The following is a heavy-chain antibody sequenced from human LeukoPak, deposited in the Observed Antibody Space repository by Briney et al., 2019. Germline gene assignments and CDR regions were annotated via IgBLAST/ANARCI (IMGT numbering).Heavy chain of an antibody. CDR2: IYYSGRT. CDR3: ARIDYDSSGYYSAAGGYYMDV. Sequence: SETLSLTCTVSGGSISSYYWSWIRQPPGKGLEWIGYIYYSGRTSYNPSLKSRVTISVDTSKNQFSLKLSSVTAADTAVYYCARIDYDSSGYYSAAGGYYMDVWGKGTTVTVSS. D-gene: IGHD3-22*01. J-gene: IGHJ6*03. V-gene: IGHV4-59*08. CDR1: GGSISSYY.